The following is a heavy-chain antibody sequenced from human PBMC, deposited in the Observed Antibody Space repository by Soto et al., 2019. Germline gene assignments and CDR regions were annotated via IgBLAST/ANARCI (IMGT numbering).Heavy chain of an antibody. CDR3: ARERGVTIFGVVIVAGMDV. V-gene: IGHV1-2*02. CDR2: INPNSGGT. J-gene: IGHJ6*02. CDR1: GYTFTGYY. Sequence: ASVKVSCKASGYTFTGYYIHWVRQAPGQGLEWMGWINPNSGGTNYAQKFQGRVTMTRDTSISTAYMELSRLRSDDTAVYYCARERGVTIFGVVIVAGMDVWGQGTTVTVSS. D-gene: IGHD3-3*01.